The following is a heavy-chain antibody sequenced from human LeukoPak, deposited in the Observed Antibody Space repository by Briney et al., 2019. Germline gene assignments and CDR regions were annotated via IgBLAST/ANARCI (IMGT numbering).Heavy chain of an antibody. D-gene: IGHD2-15*01. CDR3: AGGLLGCRGGSCYPTDY. V-gene: IGHV3-30-3*01. CDR2: ISYDGSNK. Sequence: PGGSLRLSCAASGFTFSSYAMHWVRQAPGKGLEWVAVISYDGSNKYYADSVKGRFTISRDNSKNTLYLQMDSLRPEDTAVYYCAGGLLGCRGGSCYPTDYWGQGTLVTVSS. J-gene: IGHJ4*02. CDR1: GFTFSSYA.